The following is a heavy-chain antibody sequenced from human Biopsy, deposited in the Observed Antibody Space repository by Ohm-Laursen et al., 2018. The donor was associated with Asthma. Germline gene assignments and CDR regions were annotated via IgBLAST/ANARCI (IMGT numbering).Heavy chain of an antibody. CDR1: GDAMSTSGSY. CDR3: ARAVSSSSYWYFDL. J-gene: IGHJ2*01. CDR2: IYYSGRT. Sequence: GTLSLTCIVSGDAMSTSGSYWGWIRQSPGKGLEWIGSIYYSGRTYYNPSLESRLTISEDTPKNHFSLKVTSVTAADTAVYYCARAVSSSSYWYFDLWGRGDLVTVSS. V-gene: IGHV4-39*02. D-gene: IGHD6-6*01.